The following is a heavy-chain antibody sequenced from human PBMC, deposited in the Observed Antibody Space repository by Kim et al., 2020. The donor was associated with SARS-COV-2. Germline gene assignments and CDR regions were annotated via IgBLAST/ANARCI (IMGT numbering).Heavy chain of an antibody. D-gene: IGHD3-16*01. CDR1: GVTFSNYA. CDR3: AKGLSGCCRHTTWGCWFDP. J-gene: IGHJ5*02. V-gene: IGHV3-23*01. CDR2: MTGAGGAI. Sequence: GGSLRLSCAASGVTFSNYAMSWVRQAPGKGLEWVSFMTGAGGAIHYADSVKGRFTISRDNSKNTLYLQMDSRRGEDTAVYYCAKGLSGCCRHTTWGCWFDPWGQGTLVTVSS.